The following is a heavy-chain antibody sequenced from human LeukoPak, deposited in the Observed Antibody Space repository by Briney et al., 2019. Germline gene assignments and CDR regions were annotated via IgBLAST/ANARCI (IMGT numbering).Heavy chain of an antibody. CDR2: IFPGDSDT. Sequence: KRGESLKISCKGSGYSFTTYWIGWVRQMPGKGLEWMGIIFPGDSDTIYSPSFQGQVTISADKSINTAYLQWSSLKASDTAMYFCATSESQTKFDYWGQGTQVIVSS. J-gene: IGHJ4*02. D-gene: IGHD1/OR15-1a*01. V-gene: IGHV5-51*01. CDR3: ATSESQTKFDY. CDR1: GYSFTTYW.